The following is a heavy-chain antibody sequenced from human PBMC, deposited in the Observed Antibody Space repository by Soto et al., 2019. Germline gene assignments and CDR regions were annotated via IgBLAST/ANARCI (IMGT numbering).Heavy chain of an antibody. CDR1: GFTFSSYA. J-gene: IGHJ6*02. CDR2: IWYDGSKT. D-gene: IGHD1-1*01. V-gene: IGHV3-30*04. Sequence: GGSLRLSCAASGFTFSSYAMHWVRQAPGKGLEWVAVIWYDGSKTAYSDPVKGRFTISRDNAKNTLYLQMNSVRDEDTAIYYCARDRSAGDYFYYGMDVWGQGTTVTVSS. CDR3: ARDRSAGDYFYYGMDV.